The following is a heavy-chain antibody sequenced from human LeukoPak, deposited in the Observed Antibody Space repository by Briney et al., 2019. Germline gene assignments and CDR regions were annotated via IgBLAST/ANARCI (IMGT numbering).Heavy chain of an antibody. Sequence: GGSLRLSCAASGFTFSSYAMSWFRQAPGKGLECVSSITSSGAATYYADSVKGRFTISRDNSDNTLYLQMNSLRAEDTAVYYCAKDRPNYYGSNGHYYKLNGDCWGQGTLVTVSS. CDR3: AKDRPNYYGSNGHYYKLNGDC. CDR1: GFTFSSYA. J-gene: IGHJ4*02. D-gene: IGHD3-22*01. CDR2: ITSSGAAT. V-gene: IGHV3-23*01.